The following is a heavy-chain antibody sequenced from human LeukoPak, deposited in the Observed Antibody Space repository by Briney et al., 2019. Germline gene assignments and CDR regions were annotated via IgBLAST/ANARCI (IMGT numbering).Heavy chain of an antibody. Sequence: GGSLRLSCAASGFTFSSYSMNWVREAPGKGLEWVSSISSSSSYIYYADSVKGRVTISRDNAKNSLYLQMNSLRAEDTAVYYCARDAYDSSGYYYFDYWGQGTLVTVSS. V-gene: IGHV3-21*01. D-gene: IGHD3-22*01. J-gene: IGHJ4*02. CDR1: GFTFSSYS. CDR3: ARDAYDSSGYYYFDY. CDR2: ISSSSSYI.